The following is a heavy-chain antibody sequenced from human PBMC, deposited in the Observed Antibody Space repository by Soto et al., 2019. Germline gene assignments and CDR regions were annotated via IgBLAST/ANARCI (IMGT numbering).Heavy chain of an antibody. CDR2: INHSGST. Sequence: PSETLSLTCAVYGGPFSGYDWSWIRQPPGKGLEWIGEINHSGSTNYNPSLKSRVTISVDTSKNQFSLKLSSVTAADTAVYYCARTLRGYSYGYSDYWGQGTLVTVSS. J-gene: IGHJ4*02. V-gene: IGHV4-34*01. CDR1: GGPFSGYD. CDR3: ARTLRGYSYGYSDY. D-gene: IGHD5-18*01.